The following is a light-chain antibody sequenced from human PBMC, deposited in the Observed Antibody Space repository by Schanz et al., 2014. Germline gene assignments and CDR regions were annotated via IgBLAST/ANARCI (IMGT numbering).Light chain of an antibody. V-gene: IGLV2-14*03. Sequence: QSALTQPASVSGSPGQSITISCTGTSSDIGGYNYVSWYQQHPGKAPKVMIFDVSNRPSGVSISGSKSGNTASLTISGLQTEDEADYYCTSYTSVSTWVFGGGTKLTVL. J-gene: IGLJ3*02. CDR3: TSYTSVSTWV. CDR2: DVS. CDR1: SSDIGGYNY.